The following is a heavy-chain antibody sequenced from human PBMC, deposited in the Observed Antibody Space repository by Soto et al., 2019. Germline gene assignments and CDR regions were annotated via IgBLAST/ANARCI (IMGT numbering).Heavy chain of an antibody. V-gene: IGHV4-59*01. CDR1: GGTISSYY. J-gene: IGHJ6*02. CDR2: IYYSGST. Sequence: QVQLQESGPGLVKPSETLSLTCTDSGGTISSYYWSWIRQPPGKGLECIGYIYYSGSTNYNPSLKSRVTISVDTSKNQFSLKLSSVTAADTAVYYCARRLYDFSATMDVWGQGTTVTVSS. CDR3: ARRLYDFSATMDV. D-gene: IGHD5-12*01.